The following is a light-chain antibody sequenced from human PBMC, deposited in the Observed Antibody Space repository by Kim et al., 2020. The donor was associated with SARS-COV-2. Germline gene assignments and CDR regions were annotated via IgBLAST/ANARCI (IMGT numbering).Light chain of an antibody. J-gene: IGLJ3*02. Sequence: QPVLTQSPSASASLGASVKLTCTLSSGHSSNPIAWHQQQAEKGPRYLMTLNSDGSHSKGDGIPDRFPGSSSGAERYLTISGLQSDDEADYYCQTWGTGIWVFGGGTQLTVL. CDR2: LNSDGSH. V-gene: IGLV4-69*01. CDR3: QTWGTGIWV. CDR1: SGHSSNP.